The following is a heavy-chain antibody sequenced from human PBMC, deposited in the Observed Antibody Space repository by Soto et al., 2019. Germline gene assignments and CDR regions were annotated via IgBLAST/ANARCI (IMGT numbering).Heavy chain of an antibody. CDR1: GFTFSSYA. Sequence: GGSLRLSCAASGFTFSSYAMSWVRQAPGKGLEWVSAISGSGGSTYYADSVKGRFTISRDNSKNTLYLQMNSLRAEDTAVYYCAKGRGDYYGSGSYSNYYYYMDVWGKGTTVTVSS. J-gene: IGHJ6*03. V-gene: IGHV3-23*01. CDR2: ISGSGGST. CDR3: AKGRGDYYGSGSYSNYYYYMDV. D-gene: IGHD3-10*01.